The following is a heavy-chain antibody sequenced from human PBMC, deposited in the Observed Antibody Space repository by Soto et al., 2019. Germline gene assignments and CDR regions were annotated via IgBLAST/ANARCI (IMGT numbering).Heavy chain of an antibody. J-gene: IGHJ4*02. CDR2: INPNSGGT. D-gene: IGHD3-16*01. CDR1: GYTFTGYY. Sequence: QVQLVQSGAEVKKPGASVKVSCKASGYTFTGYYMHWVRQAPGQGLEWMGWINPNSGGTNYAQRFQGRVTMTRDTSISTAYMELSRLRSDDTAVYYCARDWGYDYVWGGDYWGQGILVTVSS. CDR3: ARDWGYDYVWGGDY. V-gene: IGHV1-2*02.